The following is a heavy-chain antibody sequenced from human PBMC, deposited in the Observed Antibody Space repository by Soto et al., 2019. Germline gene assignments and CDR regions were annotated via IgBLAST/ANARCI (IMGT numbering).Heavy chain of an antibody. D-gene: IGHD3-22*01. J-gene: IGHJ4*02. CDR2: ISAYNGIT. CDR1: GYTFTSYG. Sequence: QVQVVQSGAEVKKPGASVKVSCKASGYTFTSYGSCWVRQAPGQGLEWMGGISAYNGITNYALNLQGRVTMTTDTYTSTAYMELRSLRSDDTAVYYCARVDSSGYNSYWGQGTLVTVSS. CDR3: ARVDSSGYNSY. V-gene: IGHV1-18*01.